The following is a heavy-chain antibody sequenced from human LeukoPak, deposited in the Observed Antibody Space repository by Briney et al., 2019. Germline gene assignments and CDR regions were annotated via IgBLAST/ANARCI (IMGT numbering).Heavy chain of an antibody. CDR3: ARHLADDQTYSSSSGDYFDY. V-gene: IGHV5-51*01. D-gene: IGHD6-6*01. J-gene: IGHJ4*02. Sequence: GESLQISCEASGYHFTTQWIGWVRQVPGKGLEWMGIIYPGDSDTRYSPSFQGQVTISADKSISTAYLQWSSLKASDTAMYYCARHLADDQTYSSSSGDYFDYWGRGTLVTVSS. CDR1: GYHFTTQW. CDR2: IYPGDSDT.